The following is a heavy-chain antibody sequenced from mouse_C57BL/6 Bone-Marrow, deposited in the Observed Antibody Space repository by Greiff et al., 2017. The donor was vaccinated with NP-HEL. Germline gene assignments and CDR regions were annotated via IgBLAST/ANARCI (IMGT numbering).Heavy chain of an antibody. CDR2: ISDGGSYT. J-gene: IGHJ3*01. Sequence: EVQRVESGGGLVKPGGSLKLSCAASGFTFSSYAMSWVRQTPEKRPEWVATISDGGSYTYYPDNVKGRFTISRDNAKNNLYLQMSHLKSEDTAMYYCARDDYYGSSSWFAYWGQGTLVTVSA. V-gene: IGHV5-4*01. D-gene: IGHD1-1*01. CDR3: ARDDYYGSSSWFAY. CDR1: GFTFSSYA.